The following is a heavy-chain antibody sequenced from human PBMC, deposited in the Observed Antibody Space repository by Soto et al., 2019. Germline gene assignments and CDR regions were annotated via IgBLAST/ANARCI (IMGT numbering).Heavy chain of an antibody. Sequence: QLQLQESGPGLVKPSETLSLTCTVSGGSISSSDYHWAWIRQPPGKGLEWIGTTSHTGTTYYNPSLESRVTISVDTSRTQFTLRLTSVTAADTAVYYCARNGHCDGGSCFLYVYWGQGTLATVSS. V-gene: IGHV4-39*01. CDR3: ARNGHCDGGSCFLYVY. J-gene: IGHJ4*02. CDR2: TSHTGTT. D-gene: IGHD2-15*01. CDR1: GGSISSSDYH.